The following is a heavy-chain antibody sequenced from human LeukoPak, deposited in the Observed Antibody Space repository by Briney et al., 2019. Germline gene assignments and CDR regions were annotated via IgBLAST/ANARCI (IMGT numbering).Heavy chain of an antibody. J-gene: IGHJ3*02. V-gene: IGHV4-34*01. CDR1: GGSFSGCY. CDR2: INHSGST. CDR3: ARGRDGYNSHRAFDI. D-gene: IGHD5-24*01. Sequence: PSETLSLTCAVYGGSFSGCYWSWIRQPPGKGLEWIGEINHSGSTNYNPSLKSRVTISVDTSKNQFSLKLSSVTAADTAVYYCARGRDGYNSHRAFDIWGQGTMVTVSS.